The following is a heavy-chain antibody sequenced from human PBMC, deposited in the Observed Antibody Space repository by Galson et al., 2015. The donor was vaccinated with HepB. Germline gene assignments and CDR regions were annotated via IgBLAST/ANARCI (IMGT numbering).Heavy chain of an antibody. CDR2: ISSSSSYI. Sequence: SLRLSCAASGFTFSSYSMNWVRQAPGKGLEWVSSISSSSSYIYYADSVKGRFTISRDNAKNSLYLQMNSLRAEDTAVYYCARAMSGTDAFDIWGQGTMVTVSS. CDR1: GFTFSSYS. CDR3: ARAMSGTDAFDI. V-gene: IGHV3-21*01. D-gene: IGHD1-26*01. J-gene: IGHJ3*02.